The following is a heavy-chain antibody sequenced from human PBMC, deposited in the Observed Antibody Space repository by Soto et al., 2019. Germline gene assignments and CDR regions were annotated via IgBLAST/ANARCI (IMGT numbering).Heavy chain of an antibody. Sequence: GGSLRLSCAASGFTFSSYAMHWVRQAPGKGLEWVAVISYDGSNKYYADSVKGRFTISRDNSKNTLYLQMNSLRAEDTAVYYCARDVVIGVYYSYGMDGWGQGTTVTVS. V-gene: IGHV3-30*01. CDR2: ISYDGSNK. CDR1: GFTFSSYA. J-gene: IGHJ6*02. CDR3: ARDVVIGVYYSYGMDG. D-gene: IGHD3-22*01.